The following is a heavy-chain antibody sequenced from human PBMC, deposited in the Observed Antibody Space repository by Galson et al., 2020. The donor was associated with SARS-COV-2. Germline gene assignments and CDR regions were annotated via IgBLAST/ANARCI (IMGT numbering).Heavy chain of an antibody. CDR3: ARERWDGYGGNSRMVDY. J-gene: IGHJ4*02. CDR2: IYHSGST. CDR1: GGSISSSNW. Sequence: SETLSLTCAVSGGSISSSNWWSWVRQPPGKGLEWIGEIYHSGSTNYNPSLKSRVTISVDKSKNQFSLKLSSVTAADTAVYYCARERWDGYGGNSRMVDYWGQGTLVTVSS. D-gene: IGHD2-21*02. V-gene: IGHV4-4*02.